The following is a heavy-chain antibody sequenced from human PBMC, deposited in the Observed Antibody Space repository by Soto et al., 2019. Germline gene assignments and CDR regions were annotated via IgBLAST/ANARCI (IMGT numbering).Heavy chain of an antibody. CDR2: ISGSGGST. D-gene: IGHD3-3*01. V-gene: IGHV3-23*01. J-gene: IGHJ6*02. Sequence: GGSLRLSCAASGFTFSSYAMSWVRQAPGKGLEWVSAISGSGGSTYYADSVKGRFTISRDNSKNTLYLQMNSLRAEDTAVYYCAKHTYYDFWSGYYPNYYYYYGMDVWGQGTTVTVSS. CDR1: GFTFSSYA. CDR3: AKHTYYDFWSGYYPNYYYYYGMDV.